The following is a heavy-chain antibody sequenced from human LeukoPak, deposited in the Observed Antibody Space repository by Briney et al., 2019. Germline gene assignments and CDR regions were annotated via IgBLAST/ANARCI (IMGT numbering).Heavy chain of an antibody. CDR3: AREIRYYYYYGMDV. CDR2: IKQDGSEK. J-gene: IGHJ6*02. CDR1: GFTFSSYW. Sequence: GGSLRLSCAASGFTFSSYWMSWVRQAPGKGLEWVANIKQDGSEKYYVDSVKGRFTISRDNAKNSLYLQMNSLRAEDTAVYYCAREIRYYYYYGMDVWGQGTTVTVSS. D-gene: IGHD3-10*01. V-gene: IGHV3-7*01.